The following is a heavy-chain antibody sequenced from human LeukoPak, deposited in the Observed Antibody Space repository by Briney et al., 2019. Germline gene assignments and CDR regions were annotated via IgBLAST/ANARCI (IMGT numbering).Heavy chain of an antibody. Sequence: GSLRLSCAASGFTFSSYSMNWVRQAPGKGLEWVSSISSSSSYIYYADSVKGRFTISRDNAKNSLYLQMNSLRAEDTAVYYCARGIASRIVVVPAAIDYWGQGTLVTVSS. CDR1: GFTFSSYS. CDR3: ARGIASRIVVVPAAIDY. CDR2: ISSSSSYI. J-gene: IGHJ4*02. D-gene: IGHD2-2*01. V-gene: IGHV3-21*01.